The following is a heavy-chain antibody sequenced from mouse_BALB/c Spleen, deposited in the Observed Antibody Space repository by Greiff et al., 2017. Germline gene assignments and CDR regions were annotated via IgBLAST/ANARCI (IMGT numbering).Heavy chain of an antibody. CDR1: GYTFTDYN. V-gene: IGHV1S29*02. Sequence: VQAGASVKISCKASGYTFTDYNMHWVKQSHGKSLEWIGYIYPYNGGTGYNQKFKSKATLTVDNSSSTAYMELRSLTSEDSAVYYCARNYGSSSWYFDVWGAGTTVTVSS. CDR3: ARNYGSSSWYFDV. D-gene: IGHD1-1*01. CDR2: IYPYNGGT. J-gene: IGHJ1*01.